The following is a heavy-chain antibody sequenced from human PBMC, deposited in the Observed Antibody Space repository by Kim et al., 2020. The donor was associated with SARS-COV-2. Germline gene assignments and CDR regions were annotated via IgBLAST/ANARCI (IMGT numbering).Heavy chain of an antibody. V-gene: IGHV1-69*13. CDR2: IIPIFGTA. Sequence: SVNVSCKASGGTFSSYAISWVRQAPGQGLEWMGGIIPIFGTANYAQKFQGRVTITADESTSTAYMELSSLRSEDTAVYYCASTPDYSNFRDLFDYWGQGTLVTVSS. CDR3: ASTPDYSNFRDLFDY. J-gene: IGHJ4*02. D-gene: IGHD4-4*01. CDR1: GGTFSSYA.